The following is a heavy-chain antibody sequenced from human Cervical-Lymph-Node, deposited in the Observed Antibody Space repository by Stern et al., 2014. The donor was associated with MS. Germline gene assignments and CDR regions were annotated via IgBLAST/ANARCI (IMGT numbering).Heavy chain of an antibody. CDR1: GFIVSKNY. CDR2: IYTDGST. D-gene: IGHD3-3*01. Sequence: EVQLVESGGGLIQPGGSLRLSCAAPGFIVSKNYMSWVRQAPGQGLEWVSLIYTDGSTYYAGSVKGRFTISRDSSKNKLFLQMNSLRAGDTAMYYCARAIFGVNTAAMAPDAFDSWGQGTMVTVSS. J-gene: IGHJ3*01. V-gene: IGHV3-53*01. CDR3: ARAIFGVNTAAMAPDAFDS.